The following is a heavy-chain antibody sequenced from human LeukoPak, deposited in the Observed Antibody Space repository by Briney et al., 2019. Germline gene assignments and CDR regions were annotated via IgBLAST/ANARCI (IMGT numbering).Heavy chain of an antibody. CDR3: ARDLGGLLWFGELSD. D-gene: IGHD3-10*01. Sequence: GGSLRLSCAASGFTFSSYGMHWARQAPGKGLEWVAVIWYDGSNKYYADSVKGRFTISRDNSKNTLYLQMNSLRAEDTAVYYCARDLGGLLWFGELSDWGQGTLVTVSS. J-gene: IGHJ4*02. V-gene: IGHV3-33*01. CDR1: GFTFSSYG. CDR2: IWYDGSNK.